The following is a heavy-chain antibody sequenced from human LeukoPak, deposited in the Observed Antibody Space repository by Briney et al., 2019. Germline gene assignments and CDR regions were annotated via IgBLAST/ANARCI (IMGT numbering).Heavy chain of an antibody. D-gene: IGHD2-21*02. CDR2: ISYDGSNK. CDR3: AREVHCGGDCYPGYYYYGMDV. J-gene: IGHJ6*02. Sequence: GGSLRLSRAASGFTFSSYAMHWVRQAPGKGLEWVAVISYDGSNKYYADSVKGRFTISRDNSKNTLYLQMNSLRAEDTAVYYCAREVHCGGDCYPGYYYYGMDVWGQGTMVTVSS. V-gene: IGHV3-30-3*01. CDR1: GFTFSSYA.